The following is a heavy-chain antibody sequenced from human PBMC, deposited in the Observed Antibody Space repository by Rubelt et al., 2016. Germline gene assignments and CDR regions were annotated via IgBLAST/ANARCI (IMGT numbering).Heavy chain of an antibody. V-gene: IGHV4-59*01. J-gene: IGHJ3*02. CDR1: GGSISSFY. D-gene: IGHD3-22*01. Sequence: QVQLQESGPGLVKPSETLSLTCTVSGGSISSFYWSWIRQPPGKGLEWIGYIYYSGSTNYNPSLKSRVTISVDTSKNQFSLKLSSVTAADTAVYYCARVRGYYSGAFDIWGQGTMVTVSS. CDR2: IYYSGST. CDR3: ARVRGYYSGAFDI.